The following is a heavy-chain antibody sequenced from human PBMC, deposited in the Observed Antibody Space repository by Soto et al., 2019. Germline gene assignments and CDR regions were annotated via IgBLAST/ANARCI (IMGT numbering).Heavy chain of an antibody. CDR1: GFTFTSSA. J-gene: IGHJ3*02. V-gene: IGHV1-58*01. D-gene: IGHD2-15*01. CDR3: AATPRYCSGGSCYPGGDAFDI. CDR2: IVVGSGNT. Sequence: WASVKVSCKASGFTFTSSAVQWVRQARGQRLEWIGWIVVGSGNTNYAQKFQERVTITRDMSTSTAYMELSSLRSEDTAVYYCAATPRYCSGGSCYPGGDAFDIWGQGTMVTVSS.